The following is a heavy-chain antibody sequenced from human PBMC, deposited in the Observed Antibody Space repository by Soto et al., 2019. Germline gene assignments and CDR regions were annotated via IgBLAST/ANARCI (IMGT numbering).Heavy chain of an antibody. V-gene: IGHV1-8*01. CDR3: ARGIKGLPPSAFDI. CDR2: LNPNTDKT. CDR1: GYTFGNYD. J-gene: IGHJ3*02. D-gene: IGHD5-12*01. Sequence: GASVKVSCKASGYTFGNYDINWVRQATGQGLEWMGWLNPNTDKTGSAQKFQGRVTMTRNTSISTAYLELSGLRSDDTAVYYCARGIKGLPPSAFDIWGQGTRVTVSS.